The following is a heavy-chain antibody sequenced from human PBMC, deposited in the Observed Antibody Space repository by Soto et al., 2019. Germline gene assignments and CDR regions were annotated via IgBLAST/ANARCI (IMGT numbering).Heavy chain of an antibody. CDR1: GGTFSSYA. D-gene: IGHD3-22*01. CDR2: IIPIFGIA. Sequence: GASVKVSCKASGGTFSSYAISWVRQAPGQGLEWMGGIIPIFGIANYAQKFQGRVTITADESTSTAYMELSSLRSEDTAVYYCAREQHETYYYDSSGYYPLLHWGQGTLVTVSS. V-gene: IGHV1-69*13. CDR3: AREQHETYYYDSSGYYPLLH. J-gene: IGHJ4*02.